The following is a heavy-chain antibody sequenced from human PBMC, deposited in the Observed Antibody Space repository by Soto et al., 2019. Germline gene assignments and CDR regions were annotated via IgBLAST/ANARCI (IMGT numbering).Heavy chain of an antibody. V-gene: IGHV3-21*01. CDR2: ISSYI. CDR3: ARGVPGPYSSGWYFDY. D-gene: IGHD6-19*01. Sequence: GGSLRLSCAASGFTFSSYAMIWVRQAPGKGLEWVSTISSYIYYADSVKGRFTISRDNAKNSLYLQMNSLRAEDTAVYYCARGVPGPYSSGWYFDYWGQGTLVTVSS. J-gene: IGHJ4*02. CDR1: GFTFSSYA.